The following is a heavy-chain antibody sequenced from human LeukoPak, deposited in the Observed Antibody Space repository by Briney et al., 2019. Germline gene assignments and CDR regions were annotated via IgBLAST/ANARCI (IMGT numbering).Heavy chain of an antibody. CDR2: ISYDGTNE. CDR1: GFSFSSYT. D-gene: IGHD6-19*01. Sequence: GRSLRLSCAGSGFSFSSYTMHWVRQAPGKGLEWVAIISYDGTNEYYADSVKGRFTISRDNSKNTLYLQMNSLRAEDTAVYYCAKRLAMTGTYHFDYWGQGTLVTVSS. CDR3: AKRLAMTGTYHFDY. V-gene: IGHV3-30*04. J-gene: IGHJ4*02.